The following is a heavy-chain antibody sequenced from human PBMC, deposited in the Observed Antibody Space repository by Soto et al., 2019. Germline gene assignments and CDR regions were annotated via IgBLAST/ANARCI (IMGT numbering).Heavy chain of an antibody. CDR2: IYYSGST. Sequence: SETLSLTCTVSGGSISSYYWSWIRQPPGKGLEWIGYIYYSGSTNYNPSLKSRVTISVDTSKNQFSLKLSSVTAADTAVYYCARGTSGYSSSWYHFDYWCQGTRVTVLL. J-gene: IGHJ4*02. D-gene: IGHD6-13*01. CDR3: ARGTSGYSSSWYHFDY. CDR1: GGSISSYY. V-gene: IGHV4-59*01.